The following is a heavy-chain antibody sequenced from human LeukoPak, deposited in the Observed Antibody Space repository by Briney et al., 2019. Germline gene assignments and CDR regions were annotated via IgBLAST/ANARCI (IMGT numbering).Heavy chain of an antibody. D-gene: IGHD4-23*01. V-gene: IGHV4-34*01. CDR2: INHSGST. CDR3: ARLTVVTPEGDWFDP. J-gene: IGHJ5*02. CDR1: GGYFSGYY. Sequence: SETLSLTCAVYGGYFSGYYWSWIRQPPGKGLEWIGEINHSGSTNYNPSLKSRVTISVDTSKNQFSLKLSSVTAADTAVYYCARLTVVTPEGDWFDPWGQGTLVTVSS.